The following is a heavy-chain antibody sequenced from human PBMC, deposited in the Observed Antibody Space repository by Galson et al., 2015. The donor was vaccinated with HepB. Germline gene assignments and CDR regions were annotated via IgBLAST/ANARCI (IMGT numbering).Heavy chain of an antibody. CDR3: ARDRGMGNGFYYYDSSGYNY. CDR2: ISSSSSYI. J-gene: IGHJ4*02. CDR1: GFTFSSYS. Sequence: SLRLSCAASGFTFSSYSMNWVRQAPGKGLEWVSSISSSSSYIYYADSVKGRFTISRDNAKNSLYLQMNSLRAEDTAVYYCARDRGMGNGFYYYDSSGYNYWGQGTLVTVSS. D-gene: IGHD3-22*01. V-gene: IGHV3-21*01.